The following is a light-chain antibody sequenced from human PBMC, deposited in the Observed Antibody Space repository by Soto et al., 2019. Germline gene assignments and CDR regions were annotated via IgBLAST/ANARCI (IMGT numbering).Light chain of an antibody. Sequence: EIVLTQSPATLSLSPGERATLSCRASQSVSSYLAWYQHKPGQAPRLLIFDASNRATGIPARFSGSGSGTDFTLTISSLEPEDFAVYYCQQRSNWPHTFGPGTKLEIK. CDR1: QSVSSY. CDR2: DAS. J-gene: IGKJ2*01. V-gene: IGKV3-11*01. CDR3: QQRSNWPHT.